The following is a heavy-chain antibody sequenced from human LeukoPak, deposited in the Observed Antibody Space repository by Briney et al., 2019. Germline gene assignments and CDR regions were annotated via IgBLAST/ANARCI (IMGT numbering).Heavy chain of an antibody. CDR2: IYTSGST. CDR3: ARHVGSCSSTSCYVMHAFDI. J-gene: IGHJ3*02. CDR1: GGSISSYY. V-gene: IGHV4-4*09. D-gene: IGHD2-2*01. Sequence: PSAALSLTCTVSGGSISSYYWSWIRPPPGEGLEWIGYIYTSGSTNYNPSLKSRVTISVDTSKNQFSLNLSSVTAADTAVYFCARHVGSCSSTSCYVMHAFDIWGQGTMVTVSS.